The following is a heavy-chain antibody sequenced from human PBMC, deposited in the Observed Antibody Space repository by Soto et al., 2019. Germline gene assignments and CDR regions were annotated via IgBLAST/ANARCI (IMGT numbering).Heavy chain of an antibody. CDR2: INHSGST. CDR3: ARGLGIAAAGPRYYFDY. CDR1: GGSFSGYY. Sequence: QVQLQQWGAGLLKPSETLSLTCAVYGGSFSGYYWSWIRQPPGKGLEWIGEINHSGSTNYNPSLKSRVTISEDTSKIQFSLKLSSVTAADTAVYYCARGLGIAAAGPRYYFDYWGQGTLVTVSS. J-gene: IGHJ4*02. V-gene: IGHV4-34*01. D-gene: IGHD6-13*01.